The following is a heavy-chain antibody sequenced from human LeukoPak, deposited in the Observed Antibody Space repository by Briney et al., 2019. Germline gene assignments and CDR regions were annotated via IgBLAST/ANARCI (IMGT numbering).Heavy chain of an antibody. D-gene: IGHD3-10*01. Sequence: PSETLSLTCAVYGGSFSGYYWSRIRQPPGKGLEWIGEINHSGSTNYNPSLKSRVTISVDTSKNQFSLKLSSVTAADTAVYYCARHMVRGVTDYWGQGTLVTVSS. CDR1: GGSFSGYY. J-gene: IGHJ4*02. CDR2: INHSGST. CDR3: ARHMVRGVTDY. V-gene: IGHV4-34*01.